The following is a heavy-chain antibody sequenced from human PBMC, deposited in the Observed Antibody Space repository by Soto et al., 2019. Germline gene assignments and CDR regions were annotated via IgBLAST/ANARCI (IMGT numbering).Heavy chain of an antibody. CDR2: INSDNGNT. CDR3: ARAAGAYTEEYYYGMDV. V-gene: IGHV1-3*01. D-gene: IGHD3-16*01. CDR1: GYSFTKYN. J-gene: IGHJ6*02. Sequence: GASVEVSCKASGYSFTKYNIHWVRQAPGQRLEWLAWINSDNGNTKYSQKFQGRVSVTRDTSASTAYMELSSLRSEDTAVYYCARAAGAYTEEYYYGMDVWGPGATVTVSS.